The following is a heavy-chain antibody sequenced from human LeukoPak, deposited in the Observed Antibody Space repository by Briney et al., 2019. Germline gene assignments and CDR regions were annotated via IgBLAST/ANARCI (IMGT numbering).Heavy chain of an antibody. Sequence: TSETLSLTCTVSGGSISSYCWSWIRQPPGKGLEWIGYIYYSGSTNYNPSLKSRVTISVDTSKNQFSLKLSSVTAADTAVYYCARELDSSSWYGGYFDYWGQGTLVTVSS. CDR2: IYYSGST. CDR3: ARELDSSSWYGGYFDY. J-gene: IGHJ4*02. V-gene: IGHV4-59*01. CDR1: GGSISSYC. D-gene: IGHD6-13*01.